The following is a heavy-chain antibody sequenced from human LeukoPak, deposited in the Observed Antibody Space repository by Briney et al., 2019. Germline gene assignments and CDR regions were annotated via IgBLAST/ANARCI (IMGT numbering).Heavy chain of an antibody. D-gene: IGHD6-19*01. V-gene: IGHV3-7*01. J-gene: IGHJ4*02. Sequence: PGGSLRLSCAASGFTASSDWMSWVRQAPGKGLEWVANIKQDGSEKYYVDSVKGRFTISRDNAKNSLCLQMYSLRAEDTAVYYCARDRGSSGWYEFDYWGQGTLVTVSS. CDR1: GFTASSDW. CDR3: ARDRGSSGWYEFDY. CDR2: IKQDGSEK.